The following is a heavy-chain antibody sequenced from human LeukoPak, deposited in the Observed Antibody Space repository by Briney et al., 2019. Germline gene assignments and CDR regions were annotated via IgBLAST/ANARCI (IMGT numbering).Heavy chain of an antibody. CDR2: IIPIFGTA. CDR1: GGTFSSYA. D-gene: IGHD3-10*01. Sequence: SVKVSCKASGGTFSSYAISWVRQAPGQGLEWMGGIIPIFGTANYAQKFQGRVTITADESTSTAYMELSSLRSDDTAVYYCARPGLSVGELFFDYWGQGTLVTVSS. CDR3: ARPGLSVGELFFDY. J-gene: IGHJ4*02. V-gene: IGHV1-69*13.